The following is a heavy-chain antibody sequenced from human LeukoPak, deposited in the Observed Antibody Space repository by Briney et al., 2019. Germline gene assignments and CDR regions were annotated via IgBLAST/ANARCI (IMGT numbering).Heavy chain of an antibody. V-gene: IGHV3-23*01. CDR3: AKWGDYDVLTGYYVPDY. CDR1: GFTFSNNA. Sequence: PGGSLRLSCAASGFTFSNNAMSWVRQAPGKGLEWVSAILGSGGSTYYADIVKGRFTVSRDNSRSTLYLQMKSLRAEDTALYYCAKWGDYDVLTGYYVPDYWGQGTRVTVSS. J-gene: IGHJ4*02. CDR2: ILGSGGST. D-gene: IGHD3-9*01.